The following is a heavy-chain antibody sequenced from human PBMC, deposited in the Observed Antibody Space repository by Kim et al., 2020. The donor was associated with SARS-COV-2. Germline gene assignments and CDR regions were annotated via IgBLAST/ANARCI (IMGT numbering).Heavy chain of an antibody. CDR2: IYYSGST. CDR3: ARDQAIFGVVIRNAGFDP. J-gene: IGHJ5*02. V-gene: IGHV4-59*01. Sequence: SETLSLTCTVSGGSISSYYWSWIRQPPGKGLEWIGYIYYSGSTNYNPSLKSRVTISVDTSKNQFSLKLSSVTAADTAVYYCARDQAIFGVVIRNAGFDP. D-gene: IGHD3-3*01. CDR1: GGSISSYY.